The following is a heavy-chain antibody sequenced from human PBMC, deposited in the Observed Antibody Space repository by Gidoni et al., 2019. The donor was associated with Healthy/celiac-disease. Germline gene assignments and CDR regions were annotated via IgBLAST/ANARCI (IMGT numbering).Heavy chain of an antibody. V-gene: IGHV4-34*01. CDR1: GGSFSGYY. CDR2: INHSGST. Sequence: QVQLQQWGAGLLKPSETLSLTCAVYGGSFSGYYWSWIRQPPGKGLEWIGEINHSGSTNYNPSLKSRVTISVDTSKNQFSLKLSSVTAADTAVYYCARAIYSNYLPYYFDYWGQGTLVTVSS. J-gene: IGHJ4*02. CDR3: ARAIYSNYLPYYFDY. D-gene: IGHD4-4*01.